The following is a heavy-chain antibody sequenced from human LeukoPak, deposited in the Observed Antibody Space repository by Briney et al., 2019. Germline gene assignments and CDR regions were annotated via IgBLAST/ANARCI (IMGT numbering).Heavy chain of an antibody. CDR1: GVSIFSYY. D-gene: IGHD3-9*01. J-gene: IGHJ4*02. CDR3: ATGRSIRYFDY. V-gene: IGHV4-59*08. Sequence: KPPETLSLTCTVSGVSIFSYYWNWIRQPPGQGLEWIGYTHYSGTTKYNPALESRVTISVDTSKSQFSLELSSPTAADTAVYYCATGRSIRYFDYWGQGTLLSVS. CDR2: THYSGTT.